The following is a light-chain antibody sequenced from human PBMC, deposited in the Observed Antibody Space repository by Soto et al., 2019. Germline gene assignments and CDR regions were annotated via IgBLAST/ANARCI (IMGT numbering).Light chain of an antibody. V-gene: IGLV2-14*01. CDR1: TSVVGRYNY. CDR3: NSYSSSSTYV. Sequence: QSVLTQPASVSGSPGQSITISCTGTTSVVGRYNYVSWYQQHPGKAPKLIIYDVSNRPSGVSNRFSGSKSGNTASLTISGLQAEVEADYYCNSYSSSSTYVFGTGTKVTVL. J-gene: IGLJ1*01. CDR2: DVS.